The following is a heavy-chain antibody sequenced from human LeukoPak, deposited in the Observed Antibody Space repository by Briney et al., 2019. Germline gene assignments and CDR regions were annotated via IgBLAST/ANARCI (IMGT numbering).Heavy chain of an antibody. J-gene: IGHJ4*02. CDR1: GFTFSSYG. CDR3: AKSMDYYDSSGHFDY. D-gene: IGHD3-22*01. CDR2: IRYDGSNK. Sequence: GGSLRLSCAASGFTFSSYGMHWVRQAPGKGLEWVAFIRYDGSNKYYADSVKGRFTISRDNSKNTLYLQMNSLRAEDTAVYYCAKSMDYYDSSGHFDYWGQGTLVTVSS. V-gene: IGHV3-30*02.